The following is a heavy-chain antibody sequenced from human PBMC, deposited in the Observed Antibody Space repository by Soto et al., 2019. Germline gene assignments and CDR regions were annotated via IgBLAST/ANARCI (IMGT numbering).Heavy chain of an antibody. CDR1: GFTFSRYA. V-gene: IGHV3-23*01. D-gene: IGHD1-26*01. CDR2: ISGSGGST. Sequence: WGSLRLSCAASGFTFSRYAMSWVRQAPGKGLEWVSAISGSGGSTYYADSVKGRFTISRDNSKNTLYLQMNSLRAEDTAVYYCAKSAVGNWYFDYWGQGTLVTVSS. J-gene: IGHJ4*02. CDR3: AKSAVGNWYFDY.